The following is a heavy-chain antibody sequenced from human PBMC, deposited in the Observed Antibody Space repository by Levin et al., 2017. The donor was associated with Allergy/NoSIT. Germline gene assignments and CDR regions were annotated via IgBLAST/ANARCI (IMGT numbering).Heavy chain of an antibody. D-gene: IGHD3-22*01. J-gene: IGHJ3*02. CDR2: IYYSGST. V-gene: IGHV4-61*01. CDR3: ARWGGGYYYDSSGYYYPRPNDAFDI. CDR1: GGSVSSGSYY. Sequence: SETLSLTCTVSGGSVSSGSYYWSWIRQPPGKGLEWIGYIYYSGSTNYNPSLKSRVTISADTSKNQFSLKLSSVTAADTAVYYCARWGGGYYYDSSGYYYPRPNDAFDIWGQGTMVTVSS.